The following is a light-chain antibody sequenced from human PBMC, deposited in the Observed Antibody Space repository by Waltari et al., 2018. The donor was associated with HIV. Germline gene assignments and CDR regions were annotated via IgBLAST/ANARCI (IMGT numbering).Light chain of an antibody. CDR3: QLWDTTSDHPV. Sequence: SYVLTQPPSVSVAPGQTARITCGGDNIGSQSVHLYQQKPGQAPLLVVFDDGDRPSGIPERFSGSNSGNTATLTIDRVEAGDEADYYCQLWDTTSDHPVFGGGTKLTVL. CDR1: NIGSQS. J-gene: IGLJ3*02. CDR2: DDG. V-gene: IGLV3-21*02.